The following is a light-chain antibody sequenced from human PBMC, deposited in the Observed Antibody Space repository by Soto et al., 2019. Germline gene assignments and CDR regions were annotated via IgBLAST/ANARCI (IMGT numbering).Light chain of an antibody. V-gene: IGKV3-20*01. J-gene: IGKJ5*01. CDR1: QSVSASY. CDR2: AAS. Sequence: EIVLTQSPGTLSLSPGERATLSCRASQSVSASYLAWYQQKPGQAPRLLIYAASSRATGIPDRFSGSGSGTDFTLPVSILEPEDFAVYYCQQYGNSPAITFGQGTRLDIK. CDR3: QQYGNSPAIT.